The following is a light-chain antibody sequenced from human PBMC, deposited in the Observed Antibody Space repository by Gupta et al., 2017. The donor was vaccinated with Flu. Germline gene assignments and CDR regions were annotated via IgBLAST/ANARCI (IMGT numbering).Light chain of an antibody. CDR2: DTS. CDR3: QQRRSWPPYT. Sequence: EIVLTQSPAILSLFPGERATLSCRASQSVSSYLAWYQQKPGQAPRLLIYDTSSRATGIPTRFSGSGSGTDFTLTISSLEPEDFAVYYCQQRRSWPPYTFGQGTRLEIK. CDR1: QSVSSY. J-gene: IGKJ2*01. V-gene: IGKV3-11*01.